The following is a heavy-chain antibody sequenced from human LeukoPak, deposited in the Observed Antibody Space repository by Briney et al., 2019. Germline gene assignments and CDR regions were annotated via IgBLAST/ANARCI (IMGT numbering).Heavy chain of an antibody. Sequence: SETLSLTCTVSGGSISSSSYYWGWIRQPPGKGLEWFGSIYYSGSTYYNPSLKSRVTISVDTSKNQFSLKLSSVTAADTAVYYCARHDPVYYDFWSGYPLGGFDYWGQGTLVTVSS. CDR2: IYYSGST. CDR1: GGSISSSSYY. V-gene: IGHV4-39*01. D-gene: IGHD3-3*01. CDR3: ARHDPVYYDFWSGYPLGGFDY. J-gene: IGHJ4*02.